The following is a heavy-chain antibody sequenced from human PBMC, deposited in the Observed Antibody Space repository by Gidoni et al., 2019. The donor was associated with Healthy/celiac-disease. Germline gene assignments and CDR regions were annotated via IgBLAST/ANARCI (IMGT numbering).Heavy chain of an antibody. Sequence: EVQLLESGGGLVQPGGSMRLSCAASGFTFSSYAMSWVRQAPGKGLELVSAMSGSGGSTYYADSVKGRFTISRDNSKNTLYLQMNSLRAEDTAVYYCAKTAAIPPYDILTGYYNLDYWGQGTLVTVSS. CDR1: GFTFSSYA. CDR2: MSGSGGST. J-gene: IGHJ4*02. CDR3: AKTAAIPPYDILTGYYNLDY. V-gene: IGHV3-23*01. D-gene: IGHD3-9*01.